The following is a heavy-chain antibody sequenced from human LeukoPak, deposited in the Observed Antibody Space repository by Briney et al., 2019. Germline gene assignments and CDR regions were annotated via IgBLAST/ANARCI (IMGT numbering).Heavy chain of an antibody. D-gene: IGHD6-19*01. CDR1: GFTFNTYT. J-gene: IGHJ3*02. CDR2: ISSSSIYT. CDR3: ARGRVGQWLVDAFDI. Sequence: GGSLRLSCAASGFTFNTYTINWVRQAPGKGLEWVSSISSSSIYTYYADSLKGRFTISRNNAKNSLYLHIDSLRAEDTAVYYCARGRVGQWLVDAFDIWGQGTMVTVSS. V-gene: IGHV3-21*01.